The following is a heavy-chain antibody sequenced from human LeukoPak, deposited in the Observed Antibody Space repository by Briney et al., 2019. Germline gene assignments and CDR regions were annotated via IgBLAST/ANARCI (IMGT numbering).Heavy chain of an antibody. CDR3: ARDNFWSGKYYFDY. Sequence: SETLSLTCTVSGGSISGYYWSWIRQPAGKGLEWIGRIYTRGSTNYNPSLKSRVTMSVDTSKNQFSLKLSSVTAADTAVYYCARDNFWSGKYYFDYWGQGTLVTVSS. D-gene: IGHD3-3*01. CDR2: IYTRGST. V-gene: IGHV4-4*07. J-gene: IGHJ4*02. CDR1: GGSISGYY.